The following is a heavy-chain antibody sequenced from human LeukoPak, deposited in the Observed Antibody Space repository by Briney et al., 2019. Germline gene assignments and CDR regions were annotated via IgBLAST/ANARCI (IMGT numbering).Heavy chain of an antibody. J-gene: IGHJ4*02. CDR3: ARGGEGYDFWSGYKGGGY. Sequence: GGSLRLSCAASGFTFSSYWMSWVRQAPGKGLEWVANIKQDGSEKYYVDSVKGRFTISRDNAKNSLYLQVNSLRAEDTAVYYCARGGEGYDFWSGYKGGGYWGQGTLVTVSS. V-gene: IGHV3-7*01. CDR1: GFTFSSYW. D-gene: IGHD3-3*01. CDR2: IKQDGSEK.